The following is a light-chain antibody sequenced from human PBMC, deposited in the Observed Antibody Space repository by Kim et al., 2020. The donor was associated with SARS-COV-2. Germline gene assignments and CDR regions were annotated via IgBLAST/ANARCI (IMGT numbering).Light chain of an antibody. V-gene: IGLV2-8*01. CDR2: EVS. Sequence: GQSVTISCTGTSSDVGGYDYVSWYQQHPGKAPKLMIYEVSKRPSGVPDRFSGSKSGNTASLTVSGLQAEDEADYYCSSYAGSLNWVFGGGTRLTVL. CDR1: SSDVGGYDY. J-gene: IGLJ3*02. CDR3: SSYAGSLNWV.